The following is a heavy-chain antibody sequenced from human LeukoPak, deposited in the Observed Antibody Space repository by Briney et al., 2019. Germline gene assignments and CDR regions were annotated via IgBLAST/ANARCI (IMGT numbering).Heavy chain of an antibody. Sequence: SETLSLTCTVSGGSISSSSSYWLWLRQPPGKGLEWIGSIYYSGSTYYNPSLKSRVTISVDTSKNQFSLKLRSVTAADTAVYYCARLRYLDRYYFDYWPQGTLVTVSS. CDR3: ARLRYLDRYYFDY. D-gene: IGHD4-17*01. CDR1: GGSISSSSSY. J-gene: IGHJ4*02. V-gene: IGHV4-39*01. CDR2: IYYSGST.